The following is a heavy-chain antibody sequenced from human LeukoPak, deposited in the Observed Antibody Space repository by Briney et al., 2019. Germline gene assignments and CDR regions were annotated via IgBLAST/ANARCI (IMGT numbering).Heavy chain of an antibody. Sequence: GGSLGLSCAASGFTFSSYGMHWVRQAPGKGLEWVAFIRYDGSNKYYADSVKGRFTISRDNSKNTLYLQMNSLRAEDTAVYYCAKAYTGSSWKTRGYWGQGTLVTVSS. CDR3: AKAYTGSSWKTRGY. CDR1: GFTFSSYG. V-gene: IGHV3-30*02. CDR2: IRYDGSNK. D-gene: IGHD6-13*01. J-gene: IGHJ4*02.